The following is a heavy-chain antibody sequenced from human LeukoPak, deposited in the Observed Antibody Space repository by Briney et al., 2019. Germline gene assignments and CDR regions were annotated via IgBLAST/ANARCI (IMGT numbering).Heavy chain of an antibody. J-gene: IGHJ4*02. D-gene: IGHD5-18*01. CDR2: IYSGGST. CDR3: ARVRVRGYSYGYKFFDY. Sequence: GGSLRLSCAASGFTVSSNYMSWVRQAPGKGLEWVSVIYSGGSTYYADSVKGRFTISRDNSKNTLYLQMNSLRAEDTAVYYCARVRVRGYSYGYKFFDYWGQGTLVTVSS. CDR1: GFTVSSNY. V-gene: IGHV3-53*01.